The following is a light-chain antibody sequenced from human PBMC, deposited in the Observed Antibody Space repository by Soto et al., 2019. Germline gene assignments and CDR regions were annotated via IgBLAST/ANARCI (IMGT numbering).Light chain of an antibody. Sequence: QSALTQPRSVSGSPGQSVTISCTGTSSEVGGYNYVSWYQQHPDKAPKVMIYDVTKRPSGVPDRFSGSKSGNTSSLTICGLQAELAADYHCCSYAGSYTYVVGTGTKLTVL. J-gene: IGLJ1*01. CDR2: DVT. CDR1: SSEVGGYNY. CDR3: CSYAGSYTYV. V-gene: IGLV2-11*01.